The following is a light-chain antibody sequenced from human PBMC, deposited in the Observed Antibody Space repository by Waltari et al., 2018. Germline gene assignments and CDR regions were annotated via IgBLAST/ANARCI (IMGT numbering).Light chain of an antibody. Sequence: NFMLTQPHSVSESPGKTVTISCTGSSGSIASNYVQWYQQRPGSAPTTVIYEDNQRPSGVPARFSGSIDSSSNSASLTISGLKTEDEADYYCQSYDSSNRWVFGGGTKLTVL. CDR2: EDN. CDR3: QSYDSSNRWV. CDR1: SGSIASNY. V-gene: IGLV6-57*02. J-gene: IGLJ3*02.